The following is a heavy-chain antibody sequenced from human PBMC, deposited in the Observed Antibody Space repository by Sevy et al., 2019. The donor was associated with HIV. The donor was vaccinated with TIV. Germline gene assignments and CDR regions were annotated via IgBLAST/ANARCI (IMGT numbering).Heavy chain of an antibody. CDR3: AKDRVSGTYYTGDFDY. D-gene: IGHD3-10*01. Sequence: GGSLRLSCAASGFTFSIYAMSWVRQAPGKGLELVSVISITGGSTYYADSVKGRFTISRDNSNNTLYLQMNTLRAEDTAVYYCAKDRVSGTYYTGDFDYWGQGTLVTVSS. V-gene: IGHV3-23*01. CDR2: ISITGGST. CDR1: GFTFSIYA. J-gene: IGHJ4*02.